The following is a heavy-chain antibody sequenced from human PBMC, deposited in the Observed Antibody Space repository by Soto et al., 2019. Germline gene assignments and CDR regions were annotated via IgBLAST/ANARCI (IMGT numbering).Heavy chain of an antibody. CDR3: ARDPGGWYLY. J-gene: IGHJ4*02. D-gene: IGHD6-19*01. Sequence: GGSLRLSCAASGFIFTGYAMSWVRQAPGKGLEWVSAISGSGGSTYYADSVEGRFIISRDNAKNSLYLQMNSLRAEDTAVYYCARDPGGWYLYWGQGTLVTVSS. CDR2: ISGSGGST. CDR1: GFIFTGYA. V-gene: IGHV3-23*01.